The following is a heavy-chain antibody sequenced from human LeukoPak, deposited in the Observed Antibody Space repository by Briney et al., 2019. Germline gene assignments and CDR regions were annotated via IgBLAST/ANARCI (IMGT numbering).Heavy chain of an antibody. CDR2: ISSSANTI. CDR3: ARPKWYFDL. V-gene: IGHV3-11*04. CDR1: GFTFSDYY. J-gene: IGHJ2*01. Sequence: PGGSLRLSCAASGFTFSDYYMSWIRQAPGKGLEWVSHISSSANTIYYADSVKGRFTVSRDNAKNSLFLQMNSLRAEDTALYYCARPKWYFDLWGRGTLVTVSS.